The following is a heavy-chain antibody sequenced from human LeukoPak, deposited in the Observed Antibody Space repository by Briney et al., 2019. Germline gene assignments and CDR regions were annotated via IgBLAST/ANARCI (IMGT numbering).Heavy chain of an antibody. J-gene: IGHJ5*02. CDR3: AKGAIATAVRSWFDP. Sequence: GGSLRLSCAASGFTFSSYAMNWVRQGPGKGLEWVSVISGSADSTYYADSVKGRFTISRDNSKNMVYLQMNSLRADDTAVYYCAKGAIATAVRSWFDPWGQGTLVTVSS. CDR1: GFTFSSYA. V-gene: IGHV3-23*01. D-gene: IGHD6-13*01. CDR2: ISGSADST.